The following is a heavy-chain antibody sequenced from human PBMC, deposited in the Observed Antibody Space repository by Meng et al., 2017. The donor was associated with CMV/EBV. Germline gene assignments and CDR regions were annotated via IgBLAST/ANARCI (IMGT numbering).Heavy chain of an antibody. V-gene: IGHV3-9*01. J-gene: IGHJ4*02. Sequence: GGSLRLSCAASGFTFDVYAMHWVRQAPGKGLEWVSGISWNSGSIGYADSVKGRFTISRDNSKNTLYLQMNSLRAEDTAVYYCAKESCSSTSCYNYFDYWGQGTLVTVSS. D-gene: IGHD2-2*02. CDR3: AKESCSSTSCYNYFDY. CDR2: ISWNSGSI. CDR1: GFTFDVYA.